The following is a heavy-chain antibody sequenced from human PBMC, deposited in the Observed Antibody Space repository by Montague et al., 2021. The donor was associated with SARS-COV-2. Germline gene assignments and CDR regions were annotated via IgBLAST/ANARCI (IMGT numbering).Heavy chain of an antibody. CDR3: ARVPLRATTGRVFDS. Sequence: SETLSLTCTVSGASFNNAYWSWIRQPPGKGLEWMGYVYGTGETKTNPSLKSRVTLSRDLSRNQFFLSLTSVTPTDTAVYFCARVPLRATTGRVFDSWGLGIPVAVSA. J-gene: IGHJ4*02. CDR2: VYGTGET. D-gene: IGHD1-26*01. V-gene: IGHV4-59*01. CDR1: GASFNNAY.